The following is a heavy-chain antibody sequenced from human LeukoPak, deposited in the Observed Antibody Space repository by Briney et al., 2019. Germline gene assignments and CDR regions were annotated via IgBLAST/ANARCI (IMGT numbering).Heavy chain of an antibody. CDR1: GGTFSSYG. J-gene: IGHJ6*02. D-gene: IGHD3-22*01. CDR2: IIPIFGTA. Sequence: GASVKVSCKASGGTFSSYGISWVRQAPGQGLEWMGRIIPIFGTANYAQKFQGRVTITADKSTSTAYMELSSLRSEDTAVYYCARDYSEGVPQTPYDSSGYRDWYGMDVWGQGTTVTVSS. V-gene: IGHV1-69*06. CDR3: ARDYSEGVPQTPYDSSGYRDWYGMDV.